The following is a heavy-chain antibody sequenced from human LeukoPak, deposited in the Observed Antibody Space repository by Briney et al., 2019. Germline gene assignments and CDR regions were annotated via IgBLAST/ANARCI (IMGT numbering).Heavy chain of an antibody. CDR2: ISGSGDST. J-gene: IGHJ4*02. Sequence: GGSLRLSCAASGFTFSSYAMSWVRQAPGKGLEWVSAISGSGDSTYYGDSVKGRFTISRDNSKNTLYLQMNSLRAEDTAVYYCAKAQGGTNGLLDNWGQGTLVTVSS. CDR3: AKAQGGTNGLLDN. CDR1: GFTFSSYA. D-gene: IGHD3-16*01. V-gene: IGHV3-23*01.